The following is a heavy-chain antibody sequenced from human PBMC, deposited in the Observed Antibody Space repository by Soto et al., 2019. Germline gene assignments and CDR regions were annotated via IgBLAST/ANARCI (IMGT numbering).Heavy chain of an antibody. J-gene: IGHJ4*02. CDR1: GYAFTTYG. CDR3: ARGRYGDY. CDR2: ISAHNGNT. V-gene: IGHV1-18*01. D-gene: IGHD1-1*01. Sequence: QVHLVQSGAEVKKPGASVKVSCKGSGYAFTTYGITWVRQAPGQGLEWMGWISAHNGNTNYAQKLQGRVTVTSDTSTSTAYMELRGLRSDDTAVYYCARGRYGDYWGQGALVTVSS.